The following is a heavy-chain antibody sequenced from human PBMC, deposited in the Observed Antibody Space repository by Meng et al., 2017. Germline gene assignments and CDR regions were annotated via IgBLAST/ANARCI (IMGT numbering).Heavy chain of an antibody. V-gene: IGHV1-2*02. J-gene: IGHJ5*02. D-gene: IGHD2-15*01. CDR2: INPNSGGT. Sequence: ASVKVSCKASGYTFTGYYMHWVRQAPGQGLEWMGWINPNSGGTNYAQKFQGRVTMTRDTSISTAYMGLSRLRSDDTAVYYCARVGYCSGGSCYSESPHNWFDPWGQGTLVTVSS. CDR3: ARVGYCSGGSCYSESPHNWFDP. CDR1: GYTFTGYY.